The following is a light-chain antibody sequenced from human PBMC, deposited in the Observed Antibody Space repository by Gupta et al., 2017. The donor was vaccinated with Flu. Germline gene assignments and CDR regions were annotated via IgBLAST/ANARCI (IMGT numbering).Light chain of an antibody. CDR2: DAS. CDR1: QSVSSR. CDR3: QQRSSWPFT. Sequence: IVLTQSPSTLSLSPGERARLSCRSSQSVSSRLAWYQQTPGQAPRLLIYDASNRATGLPARFSGSGCGTDFTLTISSLEPEDFAVYYCQQRSSWPFTFGGGTXVEIK. J-gene: IGKJ4*01. V-gene: IGKV3-11*01.